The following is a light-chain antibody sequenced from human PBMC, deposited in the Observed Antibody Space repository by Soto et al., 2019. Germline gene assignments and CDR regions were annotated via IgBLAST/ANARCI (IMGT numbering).Light chain of an antibody. CDR1: QSVSNN. V-gene: IGKV3-15*01. Sequence: ETVMTQSPATLSVSPGERVTLSCRASQSVSNNLGWYQQKPGQAPRLLIYCASTRATGIPGRFSGSGSGTELNLTISSLQSEDFAVYYCHQYNNWPVYTFGQGTKLEI. CDR3: HQYNNWPVYT. J-gene: IGKJ2*01. CDR2: CAS.